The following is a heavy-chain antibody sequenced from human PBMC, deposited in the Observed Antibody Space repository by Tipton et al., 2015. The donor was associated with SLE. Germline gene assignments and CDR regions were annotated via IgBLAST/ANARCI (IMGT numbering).Heavy chain of an antibody. D-gene: IGHD4-11*01. V-gene: IGHV4-38-2*02. CDR1: GGSISSYY. J-gene: IGHJ4*02. CDR3: ARGAVTTVTLDY. Sequence: LRLSCTVSGGSISSYYWGWIRQPPGKGLEWIGSIYHSGSTYYNPSLKSRVTISVDTSKNQFSLKLSSVTAADTAVYYCARGAVTTVTLDYWGQGTLVTVSS. CDR2: IYHSGST.